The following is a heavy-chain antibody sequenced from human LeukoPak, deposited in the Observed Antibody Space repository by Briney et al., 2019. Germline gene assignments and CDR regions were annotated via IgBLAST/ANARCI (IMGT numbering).Heavy chain of an antibody. D-gene: IGHD5-24*01. Sequence: PSETLSLTCTVSGSSISGYYWNWIRQPAGKGPEWIGRLHPSGATNYNPSLKSRITMSLDTSKNQFSLKLSSVTAADTAVCYCARSRGEMATIDYWGQGTLVTVSS. CDR2: LHPSGAT. CDR3: ARSRGEMATIDY. V-gene: IGHV4-4*07. CDR1: GSSISGYY. J-gene: IGHJ4*02.